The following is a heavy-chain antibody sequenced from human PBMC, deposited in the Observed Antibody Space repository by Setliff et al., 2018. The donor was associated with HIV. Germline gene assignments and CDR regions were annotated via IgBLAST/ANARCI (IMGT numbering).Heavy chain of an antibody. J-gene: IGHJ5*02. CDR3: ARGFLRSRRRWFDP. CDR2: IYYSGIT. D-gene: IGHD4-17*01. Sequence: SETLSLTCSVSGGSVGSGSYYWSWIRQSPGKGLEWLGYIYYSGITYYNPSLKSRVTISVDTSQNQFSLRLSSVTAADTAVYYCARGFLRSRRRWFDPWGQGTLVTVSS. V-gene: IGHV4-61*01. CDR1: GGSVGSGSYY.